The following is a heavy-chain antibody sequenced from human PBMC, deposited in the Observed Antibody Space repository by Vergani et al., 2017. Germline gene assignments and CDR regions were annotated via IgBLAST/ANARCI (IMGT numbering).Heavy chain of an antibody. CDR2: INDSGST. V-gene: IGHV4-34*01. Sequence: QVQLQESGPGLLKPSETLSLTCGVYGGSFSAYYWSWIRQPPGKGLEWIGEINDSGSTNYNPSLKSRATISVDTSKKQFSLKLNSVIAADTAVYYCARARGAVAGYFDYWGQGTQVTVSS. CDR3: ARARGAVAGYFDY. D-gene: IGHD6-19*01. CDR1: GGSFSAYY. J-gene: IGHJ4*02.